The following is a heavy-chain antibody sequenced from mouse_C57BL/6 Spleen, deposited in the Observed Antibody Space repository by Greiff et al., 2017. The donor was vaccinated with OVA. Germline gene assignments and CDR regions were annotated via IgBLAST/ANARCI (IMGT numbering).Heavy chain of an antibody. J-gene: IGHJ3*01. Sequence: EVNVVESGGGLVKPGGSLKLSCAASGFTFSSYAMSWVRQTPEKRLEWVATISDGGSYTYYPDNVKGRFTISRDNAKNNLYLQMSHLKSEDTAMYYCAREGYYDRAGLFAYWGQGTLVTVSA. CDR2: ISDGGSYT. CDR3: AREGYYDRAGLFAY. V-gene: IGHV5-4*01. CDR1: GFTFSSYA. D-gene: IGHD1-1*02.